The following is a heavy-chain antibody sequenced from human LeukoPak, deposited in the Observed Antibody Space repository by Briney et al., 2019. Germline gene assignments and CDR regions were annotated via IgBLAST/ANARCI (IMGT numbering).Heavy chain of an antibody. CDR3: VRVMLGSSKFFDL. CDR2: IGNKANSYSI. J-gene: IGHJ2*01. CDR1: GFTFSHYY. D-gene: IGHD1-26*01. V-gene: IGHV3-72*01. Sequence: GGSLRLSCAGSGFTFSHYYIDWVRQAPGKGLEWVARIGNKANSYSIEYAASVKGRFTISRDDSKNSVYLQMNSLKSEDTADYYCVRVMLGSSKFFDLWGRGTLVTVSS.